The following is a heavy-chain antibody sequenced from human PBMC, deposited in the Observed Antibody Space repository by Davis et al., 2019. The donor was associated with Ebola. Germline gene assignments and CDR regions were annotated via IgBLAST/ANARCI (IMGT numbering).Heavy chain of an antibody. CDR3: ARATFYYYYSMDV. CDR2: IYYSGST. CDR1: GGSFSGYH. V-gene: IGHV4-59*01. D-gene: IGHD1-1*01. J-gene: IGHJ6*02. Sequence: MPSETLSLTCAVYGGSFSGYHWSWIRQPPGKGLEWIGYIYYSGSTNYNPSLKSRVTISVDTSKNHFSLKLSSVAAADTAVYYCARATFYYYYSMDVWGQGTTVTVSS.